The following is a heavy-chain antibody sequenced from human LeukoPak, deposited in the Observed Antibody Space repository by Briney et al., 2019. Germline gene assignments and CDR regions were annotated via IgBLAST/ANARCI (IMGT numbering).Heavy chain of an antibody. CDR1: GFTFSSYA. V-gene: IGHV3-23*01. CDR2: ISGSGGST. CDR3: AKTAAAARGYFDY. D-gene: IGHD6-13*01. Sequence: GGSLRLSCAASGFTFSSYAMSWVRQVPGEGLEWVSTISGSGGSTYYADSVKGRFTISRDNSKNTLYLQMNSLRAEDTAVYYCAKTAAAARGYFDYWGQETLVTVSS. J-gene: IGHJ4*02.